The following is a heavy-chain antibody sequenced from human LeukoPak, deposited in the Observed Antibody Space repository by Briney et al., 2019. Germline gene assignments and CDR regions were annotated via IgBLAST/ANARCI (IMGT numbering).Heavy chain of an antibody. CDR2: ISSSSSYI. CDR1: GFTFSSYA. D-gene: IGHD4-23*01. Sequence: PGGSLRLSCAASGFTFSSYAMSWVRQAPGKGLEWVSSISSSSSYIYYADSVKGRFTISRDNAKNSLYLQMNSLRAEDTAVYYCARDSATTVVTPEYPYWGQGTLVTVSS. J-gene: IGHJ4*02. V-gene: IGHV3-21*01. CDR3: ARDSATTVVTPEYPY.